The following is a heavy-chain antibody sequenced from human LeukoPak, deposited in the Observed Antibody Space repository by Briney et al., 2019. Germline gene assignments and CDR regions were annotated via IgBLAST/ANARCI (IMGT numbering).Heavy chain of an antibody. CDR2: IYYSGST. D-gene: IGHD3-10*01. V-gene: IGHV4-39*07. CDR1: GGSISSSSYY. CDR3: ARERVRGVQKSVNWFDP. J-gene: IGHJ5*02. Sequence: SETLSLTCTVSGGSISSSSYYWGWIRQPPGKGLEWIGSIYYSGSTYYNPSLKSRVTISVDTSKNQFSLKLSSVTAADTAVYYCARERVRGVQKSVNWFDPWGQGTLVTVSS.